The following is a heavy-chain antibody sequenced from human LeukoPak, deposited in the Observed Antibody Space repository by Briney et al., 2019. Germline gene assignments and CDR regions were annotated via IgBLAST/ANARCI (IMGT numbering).Heavy chain of an antibody. D-gene: IGHD2-2*02. CDR2: IYYSGST. Sequence: SETLSLTCTVSGGSISSSSYYWGWIRQPPGKGLEWIGNIYYSGSTYYNPSLKSRVTISVDRSKNQFSLKLSSVTAADTAVYYCARAAGYCSSTSCYTDDALDIWGQGTMVTVSS. CDR1: GGSISSSSYY. V-gene: IGHV4-39*07. CDR3: ARAAGYCSSTSCYTDDALDI. J-gene: IGHJ3*02.